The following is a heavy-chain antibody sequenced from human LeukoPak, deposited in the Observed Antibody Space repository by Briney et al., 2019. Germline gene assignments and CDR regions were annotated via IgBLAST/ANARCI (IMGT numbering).Heavy chain of an antibody. Sequence: GASVKVSCKASGFTFTGYYIHWVRQAPGQGLEWMGWIHPDSGGTNYAQKFQGRVTLTSDTSISTAYMELSSLKSDDTAVSSCARAPVGSLCYLDYWGQRALVTVSS. D-gene: IGHD1-26*01. CDR2: IHPDSGGT. V-gene: IGHV1-2*02. CDR1: GFTFTGYY. J-gene: IGHJ4*03. CDR3: ARAPVGSLCYLDY.